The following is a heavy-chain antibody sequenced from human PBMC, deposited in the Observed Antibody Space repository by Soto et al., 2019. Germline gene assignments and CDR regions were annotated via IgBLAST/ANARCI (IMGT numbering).Heavy chain of an antibody. D-gene: IGHD3-22*01. Sequence: GGSLRLSCAASGFTFSSYAMSWVRQAPGKGLEWVSAISGSGGSTYYADSVKGRFTISRDNSKNTLYLQMNSLRAEDTAVYYCAKDRYYYDKEGYFDYWGQGTLVTVSS. J-gene: IGHJ4*02. CDR2: ISGSGGST. CDR3: AKDRYYYDKEGYFDY. CDR1: GFTFSSYA. V-gene: IGHV3-23*01.